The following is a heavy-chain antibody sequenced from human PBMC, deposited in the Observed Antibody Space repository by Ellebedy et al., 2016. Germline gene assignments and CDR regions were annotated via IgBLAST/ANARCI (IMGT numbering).Heavy chain of an antibody. CDR2: IVFSGTAT. D-gene: IGHD3-3*01. Sequence: GESLKISXAASGFTFSVASMTWVRQAPGKGLEWVATIVFSGTATYYSDSLKGRFIISRDNAKNSLFLQMSSLRVEDTAVYYCARDGSEWSRDYWGQGTLVTVSS. V-gene: IGHV3-21*01. CDR3: ARDGSEWSRDY. J-gene: IGHJ4*02. CDR1: GFTFSVAS.